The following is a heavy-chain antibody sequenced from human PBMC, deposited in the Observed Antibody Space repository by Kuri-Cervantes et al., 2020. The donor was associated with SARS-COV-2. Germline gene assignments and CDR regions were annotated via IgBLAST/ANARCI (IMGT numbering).Heavy chain of an antibody. V-gene: IGHV3-30*01. Sequence: LSLTCAASGFTFSSYAMHWVRQAPGKGLEWVAVISYDGSNKYYADSVKGRFTISRDNSKNTLYLQMNSLRAEDTAVYYCASGPPRSEFDYWGQGTLVTVSS. J-gene: IGHJ4*02. CDR3: ASGPPRSEFDY. CDR2: ISYDGSNK. CDR1: GFTFSSYA. D-gene: IGHD2-8*02.